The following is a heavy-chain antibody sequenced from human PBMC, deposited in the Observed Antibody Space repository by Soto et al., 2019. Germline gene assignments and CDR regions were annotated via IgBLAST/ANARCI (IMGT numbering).Heavy chain of an antibody. CDR1: GFTFSSYG. D-gene: IGHD6-19*01. Sequence: QVQLVESGGGVVQPGRSLRLSCAASGFTFSSYGMHWVRQAPGKGLEWVAVISYDGSDKYYADSVKGRFTISRDNSKNTLYLQMNSLRAEDTAVYYCAKLIAVAGLDDYWGQGTLVTVSS. J-gene: IGHJ4*02. CDR3: AKLIAVAGLDDY. CDR2: ISYDGSDK. V-gene: IGHV3-30*18.